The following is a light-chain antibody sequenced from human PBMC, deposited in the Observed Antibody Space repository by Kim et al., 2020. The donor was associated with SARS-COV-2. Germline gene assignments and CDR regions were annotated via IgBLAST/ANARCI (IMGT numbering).Light chain of an antibody. V-gene: IGLV2-11*03. CDR2: DVF. CDR1: NSDIGTYTH. J-gene: IGLJ1*01. CDR3: CSYGDTYV. Sequence: PGQSVTLPCTGTNSDIGTYTHVSSYQQHPGKAPKLMIYDVFKRPSGVPDRFSGSKSGNTASLLISGLEAEDEADYYCCSYGDTYVFGTGTKVTVL.